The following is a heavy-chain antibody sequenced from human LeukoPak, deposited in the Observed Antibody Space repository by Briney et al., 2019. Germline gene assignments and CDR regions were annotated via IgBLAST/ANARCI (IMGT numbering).Heavy chain of an antibody. CDR2: ISSRGSTI. CDR1: GFTFSDYY. Sequence: GGSLRLSCAASGFTFSDYYMSWIRQAPGKGLEWVSYISSRGSTIYYADSVKGRFTISWDNAKKSLYLQMNSLRAEDTAVYYCARVGPIMVRGVMTFDYWGQGTLVTVSS. CDR3: ARVGPIMVRGVMTFDY. D-gene: IGHD3-10*01. V-gene: IGHV3-11*01. J-gene: IGHJ4*02.